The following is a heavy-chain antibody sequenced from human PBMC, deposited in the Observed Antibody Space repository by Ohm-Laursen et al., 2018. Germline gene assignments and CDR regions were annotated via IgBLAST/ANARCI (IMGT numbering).Heavy chain of an antibody. Sequence: TQTLTLTCTFSGFSVNINGVGVGWIRQPPGKALEWLALIYWDDDKRYRPSLKSRLTITKDTSEDQVVLTMTNMDPVDTATYYCAPAVGYTNGYYSSQYYFDYWGQGSLVTVSS. CDR1: GFSVNINGVG. J-gene: IGHJ4*02. V-gene: IGHV2-5*02. CDR3: APAVGYTNGYYSSQYYFDY. CDR2: IYWDDDK. D-gene: IGHD3-22*01.